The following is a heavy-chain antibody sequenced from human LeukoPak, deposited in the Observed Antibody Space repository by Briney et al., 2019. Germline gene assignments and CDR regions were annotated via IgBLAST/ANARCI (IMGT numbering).Heavy chain of an antibody. J-gene: IGHJ4*02. V-gene: IGHV3-23*01. CDR1: GFTFSSYA. Sequence: PGGSLRLSXAASGFTFSSYAMSWVRQAPGKGVEWVSAISGSGGSTYYADSVKGRFTISRDNSKNTLYLQMNSLRAEDTAVYYCAKEMQIAAADPRVFDYWGQGTLVTVSS. CDR2: ISGSGGST. D-gene: IGHD6-13*01. CDR3: AKEMQIAAADPRVFDY.